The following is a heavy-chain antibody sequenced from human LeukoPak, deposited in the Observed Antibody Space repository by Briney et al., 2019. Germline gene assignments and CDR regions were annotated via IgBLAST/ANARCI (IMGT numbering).Heavy chain of an antibody. CDR1: GFTVSSSF. D-gene: IGHD1-26*01. Sequence: GGSLRLSCAASGFTVSSSFMTWVRQAPGKGLEWVSVTYSDGTTYYADSVKGRFTISRDNSKNTLDLQMNSLRADDTATYYCAKEKRNLRGARDAFDVWGQGTLVTVSA. CDR2: TYSDGTT. CDR3: AKEKRNLRGARDAFDV. V-gene: IGHV3-53*01. J-gene: IGHJ3*01.